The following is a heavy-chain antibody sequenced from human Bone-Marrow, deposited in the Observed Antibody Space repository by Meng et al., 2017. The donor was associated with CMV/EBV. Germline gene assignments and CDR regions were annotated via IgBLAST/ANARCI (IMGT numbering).Heavy chain of an antibody. V-gene: IGHV3-21*01. CDR2: ITSRSNYI. J-gene: IGHJ3*02. D-gene: IGHD4-23*01. Sequence: GSLRLSCAASGFTFSSYSMDWVRQAPGKGLEWVSCITSRSNYIYYSDSVKGRFTISRDDANNSLYLQMHSLRAEDTAVYYCARPYGGNSQGAFDIWGQGTVVTVSS. CDR1: GFTFSSYS. CDR3: ARPYGGNSQGAFDI.